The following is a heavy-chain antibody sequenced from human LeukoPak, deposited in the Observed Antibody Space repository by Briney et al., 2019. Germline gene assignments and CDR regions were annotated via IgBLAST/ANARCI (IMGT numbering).Heavy chain of an antibody. CDR2: ISGSCAMT. D-gene: IGHD3-22*01. J-gene: IGHJ3*02. V-gene: IGHV3-23*01. CDR3: AKSFRHYYDSSGYYHDAFDI. Sequence: GGSLRLSCAVSGFTLSNNAVAWVRQAPGKGLEWVSSISGSCAMTYYADSVQGRFTISRDNAMDTIYLQMNSLRVDETAVYYCAKSFRHYYDSSGYYHDAFDIWGQGKMVTVSS. CDR1: GFTLSNNA.